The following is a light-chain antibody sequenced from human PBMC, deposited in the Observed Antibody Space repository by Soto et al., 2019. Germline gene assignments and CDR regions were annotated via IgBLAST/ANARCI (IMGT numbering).Light chain of an antibody. CDR1: QSVSSSY. CDR3: QQYGD. Sequence: FVLTQSPVTLSLSPGERDTLSCRASQSVSSSYLAWYQQKPGQAPRLLIYGASSRATGIPDRFSGSGSGTDFTLTISRREPEDFAVYYCQQYGDFGGGTKVDIK. J-gene: IGKJ4*01. V-gene: IGKV3-20*01. CDR2: GAS.